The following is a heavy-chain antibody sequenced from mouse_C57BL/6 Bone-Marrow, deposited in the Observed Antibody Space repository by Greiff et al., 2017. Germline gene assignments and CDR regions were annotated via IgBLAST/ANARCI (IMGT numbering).Heavy chain of an antibody. CDR3: ERCEGYDGDYFDF. V-gene: IGHV1-72*01. CDR1: GYTFTSYW. D-gene: IGHD2-2*01. Sequence: QVQLQQPGAELVKPGASVKLSCKASGYTFTSYWMHWVKQRPGRGLEWIGRIDPNSGGTKYNEKFKSKATLTVDKPSSTAYIQLSSLTSEDSAVYYCERCEGYDGDYFDFWGQGTTLTVSA. CDR2: IDPNSGGT. J-gene: IGHJ2*01.